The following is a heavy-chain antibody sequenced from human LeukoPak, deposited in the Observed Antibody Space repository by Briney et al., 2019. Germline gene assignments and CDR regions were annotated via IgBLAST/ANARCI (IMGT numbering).Heavy chain of an antibody. CDR2: LSWNGGNI. D-gene: IGHD4-17*01. Sequence: SLKISCAASGFTFHDYAMHWVRQAPGKGLERVSGLSWNGGNIGYAESVRGRFTISRDNAGNSLYLQMNSLRPEDTALYYCAKALGSTVTTRTYFDYWGQGTLVTVSS. CDR1: GFTFHDYA. V-gene: IGHV3-9*01. J-gene: IGHJ4*02. CDR3: AKALGSTVTTRTYFDY.